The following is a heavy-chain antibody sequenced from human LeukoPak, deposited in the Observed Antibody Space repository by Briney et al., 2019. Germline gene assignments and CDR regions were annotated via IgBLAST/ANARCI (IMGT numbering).Heavy chain of an antibody. J-gene: IGHJ4*02. CDR2: SCNSGSN. CDR3: ANRRGGSGSYFSY. D-gene: IGHD1-26*01. V-gene: IGHV4-39*01. Sequence: SETLSLTCTLSGGSISSSSSFWGWIRQPPGKGLEWIKSSCNSGSNFLNPLLEGRVTISENPFKNQFSLSMSSVTASDTAVYYWANRRGGSGSYFSYWGQGTLVTVSS. CDR1: GGSISSSSSF.